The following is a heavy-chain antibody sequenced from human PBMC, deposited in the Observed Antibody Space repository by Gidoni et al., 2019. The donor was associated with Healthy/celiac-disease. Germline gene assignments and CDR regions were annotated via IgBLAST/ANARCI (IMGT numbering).Heavy chain of an antibody. J-gene: IGHJ6*02. D-gene: IGHD2-2*01. V-gene: IGHV3-23*01. CDR1: GFTFSSYA. Sequence: EVQLLESGGGLVQPGGSLRLSCAASGFTFSSYAMSWVRQAPGKGLEWVSAISGSGGSTYYADSVKGRFTISRDNSKNTLYLQMNSLRAEDTAVYYCAKDGDIVVVPAARMDVWGQGTTVTVSS. CDR2: ISGSGGST. CDR3: AKDGDIVVVPAARMDV.